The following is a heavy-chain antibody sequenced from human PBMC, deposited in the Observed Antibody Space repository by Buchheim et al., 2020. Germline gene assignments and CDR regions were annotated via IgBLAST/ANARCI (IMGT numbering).Heavy chain of an antibody. CDR2: IKQDGSEK. J-gene: IGHJ4*02. D-gene: IGHD3-10*01. Sequence: EVQLVESGGGLVQPGGSLRLSCAASGFTLSTYWMTWVRQAPGKGLEWVANIKQDGSEKYYVDSVKGRFTSSRDNAKNSLSPQLNSLRAEDTAVYYCARVVRFGALSGYFDYWGQGIL. V-gene: IGHV3-7*01. CDR1: GFTLSTYW. CDR3: ARVVRFGALSGYFDY.